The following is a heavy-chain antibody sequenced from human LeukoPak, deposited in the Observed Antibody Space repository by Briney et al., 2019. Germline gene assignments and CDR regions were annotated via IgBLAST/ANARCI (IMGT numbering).Heavy chain of an antibody. CDR1: GFTFSSYG. Sequence: PGGSLRLSCAASGFTFSSYGMHWVRQAPGKGLEWVSGVSGSGDSTYYADSVKGRFTISRDNSNNTLYLLMNSLRAEDTAVYFCAKYMSSGYWGQGTLVTVSS. D-gene: IGHD6-19*01. V-gene: IGHV3-23*01. CDR2: VSGSGDST. CDR3: AKYMSSGY. J-gene: IGHJ4*02.